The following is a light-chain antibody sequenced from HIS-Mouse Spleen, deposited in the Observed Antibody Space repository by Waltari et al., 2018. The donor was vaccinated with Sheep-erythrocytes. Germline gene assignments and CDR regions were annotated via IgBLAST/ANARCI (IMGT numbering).Light chain of an antibody. V-gene: IGKV2-28*01. CDR1: QSLLHSNGSNY. J-gene: IGKJ2*01. CDR2: LGS. Sequence: DIVMTQSXLSLPVTPGXPASIXXRXXQSLLHSNGSNYLDWYPKXPGQSPQLLIYLGSNRAXGVPDRFSGSGSGTDFTLKISRVEAEDVGVYYCMQALQTXYTXGQGTKLEIK. CDR3: MQALQTXYT.